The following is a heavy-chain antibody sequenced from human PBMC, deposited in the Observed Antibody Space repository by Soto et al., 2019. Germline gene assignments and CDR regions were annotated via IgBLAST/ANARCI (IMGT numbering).Heavy chain of an antibody. CDR2: IYYSGST. Sequence: TLSLTCTVSGGSISSGGYYWSWIRQHPGKGLEWIGYIYYSGSTYYNPSLKSRVTISVDTSKNQFSLKLSSVTAADTAVYYCARDLSYGYIWFDPWGQGTLVTVSS. CDR3: ARDLSYGYIWFDP. CDR1: GGSISSGGYY. V-gene: IGHV4-31*03. J-gene: IGHJ5*02. D-gene: IGHD5-18*01.